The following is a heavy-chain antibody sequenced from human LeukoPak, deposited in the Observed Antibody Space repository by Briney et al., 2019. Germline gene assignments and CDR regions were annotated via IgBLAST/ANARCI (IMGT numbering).Heavy chain of an antibody. Sequence: GGPLRLSCAASGFTFSSYSMNWVRQAPGKGLEWVSYISSSSSTIYYADSVKGRFTISRDNAKNSLYLQMNSLRDEDTAVYYCARGPPLRFLEWLRFDYWGQGTLVTVSS. V-gene: IGHV3-48*02. CDR1: GFTFSSYS. D-gene: IGHD3-3*01. J-gene: IGHJ4*02. CDR2: ISSSSSTI. CDR3: ARGPPLRFLEWLRFDY.